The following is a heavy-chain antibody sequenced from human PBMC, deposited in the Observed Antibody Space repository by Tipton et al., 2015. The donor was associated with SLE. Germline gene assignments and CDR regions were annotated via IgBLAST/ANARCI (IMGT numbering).Heavy chain of an antibody. D-gene: IGHD3-3*01. J-gene: IGHJ4*02. CDR3: ARHRSLFGYDY. CDR2: ISGSGGST. Sequence: SLRLSCAASGFTFSSYAMSWVRQAPGKGLEWVSAISGSGGSTYYADSVKGRFTISRDNAKNALYLQMNSLRAEDTAVYYCARHRSLFGYDYWGQGTLVTVSS. V-gene: IGHV3-23*01. CDR1: GFTFSSYA.